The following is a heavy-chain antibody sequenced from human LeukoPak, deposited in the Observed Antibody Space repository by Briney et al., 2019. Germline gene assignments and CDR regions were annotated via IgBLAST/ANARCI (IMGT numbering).Heavy chain of an antibody. V-gene: IGHV1-8*01. CDR3: ARGPLVRLPSSFDP. D-gene: IGHD3-16*02. CDR1: GYSFNKYD. CDR2: MNPNSGNT. Sequence: ASVPVSHQDSGYSFNKYDKKLVRLDPGPRLEWPGWMNPNSGNTGSAQRFQGRVTMTRDASISTAYMELSSLTSEDTAVYYCARGPLVRLPSSFDPWGQGTLVTVSS. J-gene: IGHJ5*02.